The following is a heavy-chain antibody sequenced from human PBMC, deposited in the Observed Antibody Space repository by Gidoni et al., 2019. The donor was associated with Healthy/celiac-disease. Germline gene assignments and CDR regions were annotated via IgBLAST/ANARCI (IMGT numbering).Heavy chain of an antibody. CDR2: ISWNSGSI. D-gene: IGHD3-3*01. Sequence: EVQLVESGGGWVQPGRSLRLSCAASGFPFGDYAMHWVRQAPGKGLEWVSGISWNSGSIGYADSVKCRFTISRDNAKNSLYLQMNSLSAEDTALYYCAKDIYDFWSFGGFDYWGQGTLVTVSS. J-gene: IGHJ4*02. CDR3: AKDIYDFWSFGGFDY. V-gene: IGHV3-9*01. CDR1: GFPFGDYA.